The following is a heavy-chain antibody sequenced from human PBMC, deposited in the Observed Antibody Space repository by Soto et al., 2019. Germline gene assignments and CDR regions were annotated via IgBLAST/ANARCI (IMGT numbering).Heavy chain of an antibody. CDR3: ASVGPAAFSRTHYYYYGMDV. Sequence: SETLSLTCAVYGGSFSGYYWSWIRQPPGKGLEWIGEINHSGSTNYNPSLKSRVTISVDTSKNQFSLKLSSVTAADTAVYYCASVGPAAFSRTHYYYYGMDVWGQGTTVTVSS. J-gene: IGHJ6*02. CDR2: INHSGST. D-gene: IGHD2-2*01. V-gene: IGHV4-34*01. CDR1: GGSFSGYY.